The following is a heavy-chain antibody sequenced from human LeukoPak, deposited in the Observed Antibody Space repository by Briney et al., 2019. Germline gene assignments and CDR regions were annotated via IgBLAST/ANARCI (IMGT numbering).Heavy chain of an antibody. J-gene: IGHJ6*02. CDR1: GFTFNNYA. D-gene: IGHD1-14*01. V-gene: IGHV3-23*01. CDR2: ISGSGGTT. CDR3: PKVSGGGLYYDGMDV. Sequence: GGSLRLSCAASGFTFNNYAMNWVRQAPGKGLEWVSVISGSGGTTYYADSVKGRFTISRDSSKNTLYLQMNSLRAEDTAVYYCPKVSGGGLYYDGMDVWGQGTTVTVSS.